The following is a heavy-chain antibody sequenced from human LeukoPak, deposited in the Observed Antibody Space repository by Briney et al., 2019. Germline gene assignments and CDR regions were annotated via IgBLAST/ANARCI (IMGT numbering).Heavy chain of an antibody. CDR3: ARELVDTAMVRD. CDR1: GGSFSGYY. D-gene: IGHD5-18*01. Sequence: PSETLSLTCAVYGGSFSGYYWSWIRQPPGKGLEWIGEINHSGSTNYNPSLKSRVTISVDTSKNQFSLKLSSVTAADTAVYYCARELVDTAMVRDRGQGTLVTVSS. CDR2: INHSGST. J-gene: IGHJ4*02. V-gene: IGHV4-34*01.